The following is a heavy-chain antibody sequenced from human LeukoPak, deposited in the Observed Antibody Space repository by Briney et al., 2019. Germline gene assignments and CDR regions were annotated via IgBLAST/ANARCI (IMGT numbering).Heavy chain of an antibody. D-gene: IGHD3-10*01. CDR2: INHSGST. V-gene: IGHV4-34*01. J-gene: IGHJ4*02. Sequence: SETLSLTCAVYGGSFSGYYWSWIRQPPGKGLEWIGEINHSGSTNYNPSLKSRVTISVDTSKNQFSLKLSSVTAADTAVYYCARGFTRYYGSGSYFYYWGQGTLVTVSS. CDR3: ARGFTRYYGSGSYFYY. CDR1: GGSFSGYY.